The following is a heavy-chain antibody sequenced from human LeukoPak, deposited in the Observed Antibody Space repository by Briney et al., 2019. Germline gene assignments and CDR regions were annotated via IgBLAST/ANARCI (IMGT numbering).Heavy chain of an antibody. CDR2: IYYSGST. CDR1: GGSISSYY. CDR3: ARRALSGWHVDY. Sequence: SETLSLTCTVSGGSISSYYWSWIRQPPGKGLEWIGYIYYSGSTNYNPSLKSRVTISVDTSKNQFSLKLSSVTAADTAVYYCARRALSGWHVDYWGQGTLVTVSS. J-gene: IGHJ4*02. V-gene: IGHV4-59*01. D-gene: IGHD6-19*01.